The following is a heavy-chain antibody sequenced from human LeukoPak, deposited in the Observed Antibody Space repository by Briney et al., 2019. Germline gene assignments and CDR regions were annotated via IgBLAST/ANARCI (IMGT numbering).Heavy chain of an antibody. CDR2: ISYDGSNK. CDR1: GFTFNSYI. Sequence: GGSLRLSCATSGFTFNSYIMNWVRQAPGKGLEWVAVISYDGSNKYYADSVKGRFTISRDNSKNTLYLQMNSLRAEDTAVYYCARASQLDYWGQGTLVTVSS. J-gene: IGHJ4*02. V-gene: IGHV3-30*04. CDR3: ARASQLDY.